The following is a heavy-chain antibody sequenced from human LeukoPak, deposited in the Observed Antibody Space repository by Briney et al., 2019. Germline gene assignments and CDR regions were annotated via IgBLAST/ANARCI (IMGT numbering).Heavy chain of an antibody. CDR2: ISSSSSTI. D-gene: IGHD5-12*01. J-gene: IGHJ4*02. CDR1: RFSFSRYS. CDR3: ARGGYVDFDY. Sequence: PGGSLRLSCAASRFSFSRYSMNWVRQAPGKGLEWVSYISSSSSTIYYADSVKGRFTISRDNAKNSLYLQMNSLRAEDTAVYYCARGGYVDFDYWGQGTLVTVSS. V-gene: IGHV3-48*01.